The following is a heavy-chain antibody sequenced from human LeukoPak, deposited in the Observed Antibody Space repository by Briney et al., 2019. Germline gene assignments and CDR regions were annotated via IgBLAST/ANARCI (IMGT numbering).Heavy chain of an antibody. CDR2: IKPDGSEK. Sequence: GGSLRLSCAASGFTFTSYAMNCVRQAPGKGLEWVANIKPDGSEKYYVDSVKGRFTISRDNAKKSLYLQMSSLRAEDTAVYYCARWGTYSSSWLGAFDMWGQGTMVTVSS. D-gene: IGHD6-13*01. J-gene: IGHJ3*02. CDR1: GFTFTSYA. V-gene: IGHV3-7*05. CDR3: ARWGTYSSSWLGAFDM.